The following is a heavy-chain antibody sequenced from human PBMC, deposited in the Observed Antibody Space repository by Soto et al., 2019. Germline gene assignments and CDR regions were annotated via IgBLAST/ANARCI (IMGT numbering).Heavy chain of an antibody. Sequence: PGGSLRLSCAASGFTFSSYGMHGVRQAPGKGLEWVAVISYDGSNKYYADSVKGRFTISRDKSKNTLYLQMNSLRAEDTAVYYCAKDRGSSTSYGMDVWGQGTTVTVSS. CDR3: AKDRGSSTSYGMDV. V-gene: IGHV3-30*18. J-gene: IGHJ6*02. CDR1: GFTFSSYG. CDR2: ISYDGSNK. D-gene: IGHD2-2*01.